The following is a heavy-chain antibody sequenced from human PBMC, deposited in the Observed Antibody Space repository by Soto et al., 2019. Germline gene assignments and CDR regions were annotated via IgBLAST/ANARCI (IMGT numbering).Heavy chain of an antibody. V-gene: IGHV3-53*01. CDR2: VYDVDGT. J-gene: IGHJ3*01. D-gene: IGHD5-12*01. Sequence: DVQLVESGGGLIQPGGSLRLSCAASGLTVSGKKYIAWVRQAPGKGLEWVSGVYDVDGTYYADSVKGRFTISRDTSKTIVYLEMKNLRPDDTAVYYCASWLTQEHAYDVWGLGKTVNVSS. CDR3: ASWLTQEHAYDV. CDR1: GLTVSGKKY.